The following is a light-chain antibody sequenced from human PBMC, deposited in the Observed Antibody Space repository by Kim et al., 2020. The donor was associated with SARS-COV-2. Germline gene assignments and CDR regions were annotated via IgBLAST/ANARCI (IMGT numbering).Light chain of an antibody. CDR3: KSRDSSGNHLV. J-gene: IGLJ3*02. CDR2: GKN. V-gene: IGLV3-19*01. CDR1: SLRSYY. Sequence: ALGQRVRITCQGDSLRSYYASWYQQKPGQAPVLVISGKNNRPSGIPDRFSGSSSGNTASLTITGAQAEDEADYYCKSRDSSGNHLVFGGGTQLTAL.